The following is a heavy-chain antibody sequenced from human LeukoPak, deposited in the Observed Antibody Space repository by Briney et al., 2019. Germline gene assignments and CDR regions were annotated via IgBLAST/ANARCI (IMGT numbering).Heavy chain of an antibody. Sequence: GGSLRLSCAASGFTFSTYAMRWVRQAPGKGLEWVSSISGSDGSTYYADSVKGRFTISRDNSKNTLYLQMNSPRAEDTSVYYCAKGESHPKYYFDYWGQGTLVTVSS. CDR3: AKGESHPKYYFDY. V-gene: IGHV3-23*01. CDR1: GFTFSTYA. D-gene: IGHD3-10*01. J-gene: IGHJ4*02. CDR2: ISGSDGST.